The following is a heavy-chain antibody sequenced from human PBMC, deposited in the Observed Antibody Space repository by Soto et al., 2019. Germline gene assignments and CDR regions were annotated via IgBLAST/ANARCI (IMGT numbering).Heavy chain of an antibody. V-gene: IGHV4-59*01. CDR2: IYYSGGT. J-gene: IGHJ4*02. CDR1: GGSISGYY. Sequence: SETLSLTCTVSGGSISGYYWSWIRQPPGKGLEWIGYIYYSGGTNYNPSLSSRVTISVDTSKNQFSLRLSSVTAADTAVYYCARGTVTINYFDHWGQGILVTVS. CDR3: ARGTVTINYFDH. D-gene: IGHD4-17*01.